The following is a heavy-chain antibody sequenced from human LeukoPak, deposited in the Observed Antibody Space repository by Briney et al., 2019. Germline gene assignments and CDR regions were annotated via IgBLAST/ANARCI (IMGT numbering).Heavy chain of an antibody. CDR3: ARDIGIAVAGSDY. Sequence: GRSPRLSPAASRFTFRSYGMHSVRQAPGKGLESVAVIWYDGSNKYYADSVKGRFTISRDNSKNTLYLQMNSLRAEDTAVYYCARDIGIAVAGSDYWGQGTLVTVSS. J-gene: IGHJ4*02. D-gene: IGHD6-19*01. CDR2: IWYDGSNK. V-gene: IGHV3-33*01. CDR1: RFTFRSYG.